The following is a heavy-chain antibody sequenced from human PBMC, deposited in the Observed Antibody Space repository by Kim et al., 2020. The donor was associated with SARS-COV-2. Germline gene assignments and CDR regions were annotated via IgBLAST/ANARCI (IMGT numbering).Heavy chain of an antibody. D-gene: IGHD6-6*01. CDR3: ATGAEPGRAARAYYYYGMDV. Sequence: SETLSLTCAVSGGSISSSNWWSWVRQPPGKGLEWIGEIYHSGSTNYNPSLKSRVTISVDKSKNQFSLKLSSVTAADTAVYYCATGAEPGRAARAYYYYGMDVWGQGTTVTVSS. CDR1: GGSISSSNW. J-gene: IGHJ6*02. V-gene: IGHV4-4*02. CDR2: IYHSGST.